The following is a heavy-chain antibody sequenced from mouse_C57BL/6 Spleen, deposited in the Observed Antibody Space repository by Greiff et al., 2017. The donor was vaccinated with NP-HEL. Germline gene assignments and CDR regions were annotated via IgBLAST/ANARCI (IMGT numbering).Heavy chain of an antibody. J-gene: IGHJ4*01. Sequence: VQLQQSGPGLVQPSQSLSITCTVSGFSLTSYGVHWVRQSPGKGLEWLGVIWSGGSTDYNAAFISRLSISKDNSKSQVVFKMNSLQADDTAIYYCARKGDGYDVYAMDYWGQGTSVTVSS. CDR1: GFSLTSYG. V-gene: IGHV2-2*01. CDR3: ARKGDGYDVYAMDY. CDR2: IWSGGST. D-gene: IGHD2-2*01.